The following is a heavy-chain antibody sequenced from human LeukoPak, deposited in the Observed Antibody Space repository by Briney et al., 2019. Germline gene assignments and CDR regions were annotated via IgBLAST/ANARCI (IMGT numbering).Heavy chain of an antibody. CDR3: ARQGQWLVQKEFDY. J-gene: IGHJ4*02. D-gene: IGHD6-19*01. CDR2: ICPGDSDT. V-gene: IGHV5-51*01. CDR1: GYSFTSYW. Sequence: GESLTISCTGSGYSFTSYWIGWVRQMPGKGLEWMGIICPGDSDTKYSPSFQGQVTISADKSISTAYLQWSSLKASDTALYYCARQGQWLVQKEFDYWGQGTLVTVSS.